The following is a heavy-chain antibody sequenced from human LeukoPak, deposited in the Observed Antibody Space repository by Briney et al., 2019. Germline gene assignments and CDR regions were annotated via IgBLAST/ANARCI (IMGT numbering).Heavy chain of an antibody. V-gene: IGHV3-48*03. CDR3: ASGSGYCSGGSCSDY. Sequence: PGGSLRLSCAASGFTFSSYEMNWVRQAPGKGLEWVSYISSSGSTIYYADSVKGRFTISRDNAKNSLYLQMNSLRAEDTAVYYCASGSGYCSGGSCSDYWGQGTLVTVSS. J-gene: IGHJ4*02. CDR2: ISSSGSTI. CDR1: GFTFSSYE. D-gene: IGHD2-15*01.